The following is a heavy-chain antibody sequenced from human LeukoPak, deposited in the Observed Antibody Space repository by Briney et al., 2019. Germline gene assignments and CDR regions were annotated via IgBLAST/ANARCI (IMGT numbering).Heavy chain of an antibody. Sequence: GGSLRHSCAASGFTFDDYAMHWVRQAPGKGLEWVSGISWNSGSIGYADSVKGRFTISRDNAKNSLYLQMNSLRAEDMALYYCAKGYDSSGYTNGYFDYWGQGTLVTVSS. V-gene: IGHV3-9*03. CDR3: AKGYDSSGYTNGYFDY. CDR2: ISWNSGSI. CDR1: GFTFDDYA. D-gene: IGHD3-22*01. J-gene: IGHJ4*02.